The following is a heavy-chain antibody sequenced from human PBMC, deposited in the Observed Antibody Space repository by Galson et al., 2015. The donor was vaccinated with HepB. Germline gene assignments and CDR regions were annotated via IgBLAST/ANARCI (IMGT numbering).Heavy chain of an antibody. J-gene: IGHJ6*02. Sequence: SVKVSCKASGYTFTSYGLSWVRQAPGQGLEWMGWLSGHDGSTNYAPRFQGRVSMTADASTGTAYLELRNLRSDDTAVYYCARDSRLELRLNNYFSYGMDVWGQGSAVIVSS. CDR3: ARDSRLELRLNNYFSYGMDV. D-gene: IGHD1-1*01. V-gene: IGHV1-18*01. CDR1: GYTFTSYG. CDR2: LSGHDGST.